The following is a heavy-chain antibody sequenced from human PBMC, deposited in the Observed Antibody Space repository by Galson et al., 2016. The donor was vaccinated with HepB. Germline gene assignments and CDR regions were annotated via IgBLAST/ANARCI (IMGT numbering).Heavy chain of an antibody. V-gene: IGHV3-9*01. D-gene: IGHD2-2*01. CDR2: LTWNGGII. J-gene: IGHJ4*02. Sequence: SLRLSCAASGFIFGDYAMSWVRQSPGKGLEWVSGLTWNGGIIGYADSVKGRFTISRDNAWNFLFLQMNNLRSEDTALYYCARDSPLPAAFDYWGQGTLVTVTS. CDR1: GFIFGDYA. CDR3: ARDSPLPAAFDY.